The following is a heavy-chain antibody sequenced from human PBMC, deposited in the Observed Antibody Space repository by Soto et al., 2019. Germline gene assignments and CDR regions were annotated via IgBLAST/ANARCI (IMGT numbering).Heavy chain of an antibody. CDR1: GFSLSTTEVG. J-gene: IGHJ4*02. CDR3: AHRFDWYYFDY. V-gene: IGHV2-5*02. D-gene: IGHD3-9*01. CDR2: IYWDDDK. Sequence: QITLKESGPTLVKPTQTLTLTCTFSGFSLSTTEVGVAWIRQPPGKALEWLALIYWDDDKRYRPSLKSRLTITKDTSKNQVVLRMTNMDPVDTATYYCAHRFDWYYFDYWGQGTLVTVSS.